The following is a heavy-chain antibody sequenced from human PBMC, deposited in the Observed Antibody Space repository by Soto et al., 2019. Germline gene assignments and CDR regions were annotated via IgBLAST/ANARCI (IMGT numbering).Heavy chain of an antibody. CDR3: ATSWGSDAFDI. D-gene: IGHD1-26*01. Sequence: PSETLSLTCTVSGGSISSYYLSWIRQPPGKGLEWIGYIYYSGSTNYNPSLKSRVTISVDTSKNQFSLKLSSVTAADTAVYYCATSWGSDAFDIWGQGTMVTVSS. CDR2: IYYSGST. CDR1: GGSISSYY. V-gene: IGHV4-59*01. J-gene: IGHJ3*02.